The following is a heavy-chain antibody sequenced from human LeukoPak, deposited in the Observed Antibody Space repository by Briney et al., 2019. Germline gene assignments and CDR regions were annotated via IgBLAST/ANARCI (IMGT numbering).Heavy chain of an antibody. J-gene: IGHJ6*02. CDR1: GGTFSSYA. CDR3: ARGITMVRGVSTGYYYYYYGVDV. CDR2: IIPIFGTA. V-gene: IGHV1-69*13. D-gene: IGHD3-10*01. Sequence: SVKVSCKASGGTFSSYAISWVRQAPGQGLEWMGGIIPIFGTANYAQKFQGRVTITADESTSTAYMELSSLGSEDTAVYYCARGITMVRGVSTGYYYYYYGVDVWGRGTTVTVSS.